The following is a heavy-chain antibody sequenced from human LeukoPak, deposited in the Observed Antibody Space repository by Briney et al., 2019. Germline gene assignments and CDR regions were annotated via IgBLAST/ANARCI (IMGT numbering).Heavy chain of an antibody. CDR2: IYYSGST. D-gene: IGHD6-13*01. V-gene: IGHV4-59*08. J-gene: IGHJ4*02. CDR3: ARLGKRDGSTWLDS. Sequence: SETLSLTCTVSVGSISFFYWSWIRQPPGQGLEWIGYIYYSGSTNYNPSLKSRVTISVDMSKNQFSLKLSSVTSADTAVYYCARLGKRDGSTWLDSWGQGTLVTVSS. CDR1: VGSISFFY.